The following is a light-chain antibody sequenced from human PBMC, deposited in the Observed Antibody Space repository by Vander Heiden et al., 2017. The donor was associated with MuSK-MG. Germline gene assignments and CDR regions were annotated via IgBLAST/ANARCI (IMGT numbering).Light chain of an antibody. CDR2: EDS. J-gene: IGLJ2*01. V-gene: IGLV3-1*01. CDR3: QAWDSDTGGI. Sequence: QKAGHSPVLVLYEDSKRPSGIPERFSGSNSGNTATLTISGAQAMEEAQYYCQAWDSDTGGIFGGGTKLTVL.